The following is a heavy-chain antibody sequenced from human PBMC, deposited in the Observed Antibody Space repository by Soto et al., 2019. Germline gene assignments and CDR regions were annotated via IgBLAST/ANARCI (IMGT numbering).Heavy chain of an antibody. D-gene: IGHD3-22*01. Sequence: QVQLQQWGAELLKPSETLSLTCAVYGGSFSGYYWSWIRQHPGKGLEWIGEINHSGSTNYNPSLKSRVTLSVDTSKNQFSLKLSSVTAADTAVYYCASVSSGEDYWGQGTLVTVSS. CDR2: INHSGST. CDR1: GGSFSGYY. J-gene: IGHJ4*02. CDR3: ASVSSGEDY. V-gene: IGHV4-34*01.